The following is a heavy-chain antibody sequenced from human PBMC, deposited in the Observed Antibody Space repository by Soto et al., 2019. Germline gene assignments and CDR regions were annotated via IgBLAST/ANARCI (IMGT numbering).Heavy chain of an antibody. CDR1: GGSVSSSSYY. CDR3: ASEDAAAGNADDY. V-gene: IGHV4-39*07. D-gene: IGHD6-13*01. Sequence: PSETLSLTCTVSGGSVSSSSYYWGWVRQPPGKGLEWIGEVYHSGSTNYNPSLKSRVTISVDTSKNQFSLKLSSVTAADTAVYYCASEDAAAGNADDYWGQGTLVTVSS. CDR2: VYHSGST. J-gene: IGHJ4*02.